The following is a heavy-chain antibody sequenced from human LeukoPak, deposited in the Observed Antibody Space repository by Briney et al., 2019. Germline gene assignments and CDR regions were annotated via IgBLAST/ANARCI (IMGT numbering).Heavy chain of an antibody. D-gene: IGHD3-3*01. V-gene: IGHV3-23*01. Sequence: GGSLRHSCAASGFTFSSYAMSWVRQAPGKGLEWVSAISGSGGSTYYADSVKGRFTISRDNSKNTLYLQMNSLRAEDTAVYYCANDGNYDFWSGYSTFDYWGQGTLVTVSS. CDR3: ANDGNYDFWSGYSTFDY. J-gene: IGHJ4*02. CDR1: GFTFSSYA. CDR2: ISGSGGST.